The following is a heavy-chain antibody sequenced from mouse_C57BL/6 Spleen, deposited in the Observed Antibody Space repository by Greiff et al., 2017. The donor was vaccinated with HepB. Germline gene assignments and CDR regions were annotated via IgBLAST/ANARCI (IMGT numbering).Heavy chain of an antibody. J-gene: IGHJ4*01. V-gene: IGHV1-80*01. D-gene: IGHD2-5*01. CDR2: IYPGDGDT. CDR3: ALYSNYDYAMDY. Sequence: QVQLKQSGAELVKPGASVKISCKASGYAFSSYWMNWVKQRPGKGLEWIGQIYPGDGDTNYNGKFKGKATRTADKSSSTAYMQLSSLTSEDSAVYFCALYSNYDYAMDYWGQGTSVTVSS. CDR1: GYAFSSYW.